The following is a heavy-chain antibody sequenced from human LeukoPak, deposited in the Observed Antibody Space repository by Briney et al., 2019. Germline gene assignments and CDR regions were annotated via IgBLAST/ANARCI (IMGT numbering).Heavy chain of an antibody. CDR2: IYSGGNT. CDR3: ARGWGMFDY. Sequence: GGSLRLSCAASGVSVSNDYISWVRQAPGKGLEWVSVIYSGGNTYYEDSVKGRFTISRDNSKNTVYLQMNTVRAEDTAVYYCARGWGMFDYWGQGTLVTVSS. D-gene: IGHD7-27*01. CDR1: GVSVSNDY. J-gene: IGHJ4*02. V-gene: IGHV3-53*01.